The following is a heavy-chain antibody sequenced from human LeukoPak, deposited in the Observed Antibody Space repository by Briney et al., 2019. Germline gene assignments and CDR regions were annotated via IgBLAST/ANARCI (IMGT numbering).Heavy chain of an antibody. CDR2: ISDSGGTT. V-gene: IGHV3-23*01. J-gene: IGHJ5*02. CDR1: GFTFGSYA. Sequence: GGSLRLSCITSGFTFGSYAMSWVRQAPGKGLEWVASISDSGGTTYYVDSVRGRFTISRDNSKNTLYLQMNSLRAEDTAIYSCARDIRGSGNYGWFDPWGQGTLVTVSS. CDR3: ARDIRGSGNYGWFDP. D-gene: IGHD3-10*01.